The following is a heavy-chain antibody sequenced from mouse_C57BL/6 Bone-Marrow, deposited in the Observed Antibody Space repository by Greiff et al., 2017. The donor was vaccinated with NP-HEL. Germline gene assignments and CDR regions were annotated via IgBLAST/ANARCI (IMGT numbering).Heavy chain of an antibody. Sequence: EVQLQQSGTVLARPGASVKMSCKTSGYTFTSYWMHWVKQRPGQGLEWIGAIYPGNSDTSYNQKFKGKAKLTAVTSASTAYMELSSLTNEDSAVYYCTSHYGSSYYYAMDYWGQGTSVTVSS. D-gene: IGHD1-1*01. CDR1: GYTFTSYW. CDR3: TSHYGSSYYYAMDY. CDR2: IYPGNSDT. J-gene: IGHJ4*01. V-gene: IGHV1-5*01.